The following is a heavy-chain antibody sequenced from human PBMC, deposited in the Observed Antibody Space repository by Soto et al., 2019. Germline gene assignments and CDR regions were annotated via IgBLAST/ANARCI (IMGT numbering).Heavy chain of an antibody. Sequence: PSQTLSLICAISGDSVSSNSAAWNWIRQSPSRGLEWLGRTYYRSKWYNDYAVSVKSRITINPDTSKNQFSLQLNSVTPEDTAVYYCAREPQRFIAAAGTVYFDYWGQGTLVTVSS. V-gene: IGHV6-1*01. CDR2: TYYRSKWYN. J-gene: IGHJ4*02. D-gene: IGHD6-13*01. CDR1: GDSVSSNSAA. CDR3: AREPQRFIAAAGTVYFDY.